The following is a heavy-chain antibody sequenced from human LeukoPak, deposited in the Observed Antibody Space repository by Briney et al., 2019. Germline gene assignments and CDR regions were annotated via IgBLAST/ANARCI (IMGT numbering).Heavy chain of an antibody. D-gene: IGHD4-11*01. Sequence: GGSLRLSCAASGFIFSGYEMNWVRRAPGKGLEWVAVIWYDGSNKYYADSVKGRFTISRDNSKNTLYLQMNSLRAEDTAVYYCARSRLHARWYFDYWGQGTLVTVSS. CDR2: IWYDGSNK. CDR3: ARSRLHARWYFDY. CDR1: GFIFSGYE. J-gene: IGHJ4*02. V-gene: IGHV3-33*08.